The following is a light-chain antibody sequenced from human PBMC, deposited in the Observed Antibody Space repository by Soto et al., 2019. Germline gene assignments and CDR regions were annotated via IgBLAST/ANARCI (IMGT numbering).Light chain of an antibody. V-gene: IGKV1-5*03. CDR1: QSISTW. CDR2: KAS. J-gene: IGKJ1*01. Sequence: DIQMTQSPSTLPASVGDRVTITCRANQSISTWLAWYQQKPGKAPNLLIYKASRLETGVPSRFSGSGSGTDFTLTISSLQSEDFAVYYCQQYNNWPWTFGQGTKVDI. CDR3: QQYNNWPWT.